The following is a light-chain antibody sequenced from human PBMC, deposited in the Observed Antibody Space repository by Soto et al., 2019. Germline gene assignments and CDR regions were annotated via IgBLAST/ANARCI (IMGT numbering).Light chain of an antibody. CDR2: AAS. Sequence: DIQMTQSPSSLSASVGDRVTITCRASQSINNYLAWYQQKPGKVPKLLIYAASTLQSGVPSRFSGSGSGTDFTLTISSLQPEDVATYYCQKYNSAPHTFGQGTKVDIK. CDR3: QKYNSAPHT. J-gene: IGKJ2*01. V-gene: IGKV1-27*01. CDR1: QSINNY.